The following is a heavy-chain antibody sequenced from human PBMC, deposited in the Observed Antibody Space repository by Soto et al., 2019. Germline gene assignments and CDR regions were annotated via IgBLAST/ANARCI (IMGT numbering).Heavy chain of an antibody. J-gene: IGHJ4*02. D-gene: IGHD1-26*01. CDR3: GPHPGGGGY. Sequence: EVQLVESGGGLIQPGGSLRLSCAVSGFTVSNNYMSWVRQAPGKGLEGVSVIYSGGYTAYGDSVKGRFTISRDNSKNKLYLQRKSPGAADPAVFFVGPHPGGGGYWGQGTLVTVSS. CDR1: GFTVSNNY. V-gene: IGHV3-53*01. CDR2: IYSGGYT.